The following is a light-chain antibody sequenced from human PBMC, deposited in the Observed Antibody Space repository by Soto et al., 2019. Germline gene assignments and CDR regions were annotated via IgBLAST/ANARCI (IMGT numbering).Light chain of an antibody. CDR1: SSDIGGYNY. CDR2: EVT. Sequence: QSALTQPASVSGSPGQSITIFCSGTSSDIGGYNYVSWYQQHPGKAPKLIIYEVTNRPSGVSDRFSGSKSGNTASLNISGLQADDEADYYCSSYSSSSTLGVFGGGTKLTVL. V-gene: IGLV2-14*01. CDR3: SSYSSSSTLGV. J-gene: IGLJ3*02.